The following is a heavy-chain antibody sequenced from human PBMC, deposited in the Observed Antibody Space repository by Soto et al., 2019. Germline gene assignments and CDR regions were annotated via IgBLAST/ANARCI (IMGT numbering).Heavy chain of an antibody. Sequence: GGSLRLSCAASGFTFSNAWMNWVRQAPGKGLEWVGRIKSKTDGGTTDYAAPVKGRFTISRDDSKNTLYLQMNSLKTEDTAVYYCTTLPQYDILTGYANFDYWGQGTLVTVSS. V-gene: IGHV3-15*07. D-gene: IGHD3-9*01. J-gene: IGHJ4*02. CDR2: IKSKTDGGTT. CDR3: TTLPQYDILTGYANFDY. CDR1: GFTFSNAW.